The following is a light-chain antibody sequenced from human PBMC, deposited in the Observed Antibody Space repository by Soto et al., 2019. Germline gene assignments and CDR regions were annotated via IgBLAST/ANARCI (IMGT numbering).Light chain of an antibody. Sequence: EIVLTQSPATLSVSPGERATLSCRASQGVSSNLAWYQQKPGQGPRLLIYGASTRATGIPARFSGSGSGTEFTLNISSLQPENFALYYCQQYNNWPPRGAFGNGTKVEFK. CDR2: GAS. CDR1: QGVSSN. J-gene: IGKJ1*01. V-gene: IGKV3-15*01. CDR3: QQYNNWPPRGA.